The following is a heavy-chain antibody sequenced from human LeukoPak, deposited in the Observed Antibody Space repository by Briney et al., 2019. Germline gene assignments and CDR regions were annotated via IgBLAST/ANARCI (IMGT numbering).Heavy chain of an antibody. CDR1: GFTFSSYE. Sequence: GGSLRLSCEASGFTFSSYEMNWVRQAPGKGLEWVSYISSSGSIIYYAESVKGRFTISRDNAKNSLYLQMNSLRIDDTAVYYCARNAVNDYWGQGTLVTVPS. CDR3: ARNAVNDY. CDR2: ISSSGSII. D-gene: IGHD2-8*01. J-gene: IGHJ4*02. V-gene: IGHV3-48*03.